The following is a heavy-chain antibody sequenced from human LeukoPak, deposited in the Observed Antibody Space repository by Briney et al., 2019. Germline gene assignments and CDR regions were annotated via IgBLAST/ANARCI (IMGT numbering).Heavy chain of an antibody. CDR3: ARIRDGYNDAYDI. J-gene: IGHJ3*02. CDR1: GYSFTDYY. V-gene: IGHV1-2*02. Sequence: ASVKVSCKTSGYSFTDYYMHWVRQAPGQGLEWMGWINPNSGGTNFAQRFQDRVTMTRDMSISTAYMELSSLRSEDTAVYYCARIRDGYNDAYDIWGQGTMVTVPS. CDR2: INPNSGGT. D-gene: IGHD5-24*01.